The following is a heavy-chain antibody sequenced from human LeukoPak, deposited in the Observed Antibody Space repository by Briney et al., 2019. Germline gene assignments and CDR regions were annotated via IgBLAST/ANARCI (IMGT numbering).Heavy chain of an antibody. CDR3: ARDVRYFDN. V-gene: IGHV3-7*01. CDR2: INRDGSQK. J-gene: IGHJ4*02. CDR1: GGSFSGYY. Sequence: ETLSLTCAVYGGSFSGYYWSWIRQPPGKGLEWVGNINRDGSQKYYADALKGRFTISRDNAKNSLYLQMNSLRAEDTAVYYCARDVRYFDNWGQGTLVTVSS.